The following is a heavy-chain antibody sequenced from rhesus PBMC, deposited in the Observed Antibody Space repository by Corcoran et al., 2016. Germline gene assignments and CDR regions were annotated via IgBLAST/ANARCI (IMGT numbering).Heavy chain of an antibody. D-gene: IGHD1-44*01. CDR3: AKDIGDSGNYWPFDY. V-gene: IGHV3S25*01. CDR1: GCTLSSGS. J-gene: IGHJ4*01. CDR2: INSGGGST. Sequence: EVQLVETGGGWVQPGGSLRLSCAASGCTLSSGSMEWVRQAPGKGLEWISAINSGGGSTYYADSVKGRFTISRDNSKNTLSLQMNSLRAEDTAVYYCAKDIGDSGNYWPFDYWGQGVLVTVSS.